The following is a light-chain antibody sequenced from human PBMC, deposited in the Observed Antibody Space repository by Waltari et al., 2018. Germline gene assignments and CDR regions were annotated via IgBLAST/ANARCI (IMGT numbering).Light chain of an antibody. J-gene: IGLJ3*02. CDR2: EGS. V-gene: IGLV2-23*01. CDR1: RSDVGNYNF. Sequence: QSVLTQPASVSGSPGQSITISCTGSRSDVGNYNFVSRYQQHPDEAPKLVIYEGSKRPSGISIRFSGSNSGNTASLTISRLQAEDEADYFCCSYAGSRTPWVFGGGTRVTVL. CDR3: CSYAGSRTPWV.